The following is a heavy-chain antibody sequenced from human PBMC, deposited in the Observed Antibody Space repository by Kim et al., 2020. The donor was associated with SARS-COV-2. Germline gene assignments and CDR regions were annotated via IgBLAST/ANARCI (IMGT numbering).Heavy chain of an antibody. D-gene: IGHD6-13*01. CDR2: INPNSGGT. Sequence: ASVKVSCKASGYTFTGYYMHWVRQAPGQGLEWMGWINPNSGGTNYAQKFQGWVTMTRDTSISTAYMELSRLRSDDTAVYYCARDRGWQQPKHYYYYYGMDVWGQGTTVTVSS. CDR3: ARDRGWQQPKHYYYYYGMDV. V-gene: IGHV1-2*04. J-gene: IGHJ6*02. CDR1: GYTFTGYY.